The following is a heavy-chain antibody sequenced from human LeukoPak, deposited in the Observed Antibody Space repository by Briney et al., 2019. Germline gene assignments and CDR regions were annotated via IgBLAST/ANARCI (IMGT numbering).Heavy chain of an antibody. D-gene: IGHD3-22*01. V-gene: IGHV3-23*01. CDR3: AKDLYDSSGYYYAYFDY. Sequence: GGSLRLSCAASGFTFSSYAMSRVRQAPGKELEWVSAISGSGGSTYYADSVKGRFTISSDNSKNTLYLQMNSLRAEDTAVYYCAKDLYDSSGYYYAYFDYWGQGTLVTVSS. CDR1: GFTFSSYA. J-gene: IGHJ4*02. CDR2: ISGSGGST.